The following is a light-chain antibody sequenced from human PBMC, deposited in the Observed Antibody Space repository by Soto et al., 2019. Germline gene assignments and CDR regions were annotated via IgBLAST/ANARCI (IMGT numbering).Light chain of an antibody. CDR3: MQALHSPGT. V-gene: IGKV2-28*01. Sequence: DLVMTQSPLSLPVTPGEPASISCRSSQSLLHSNGYNYLDWYLQKPGQSPQLLIYLGSNRASGVPDRFSGSGSGTDFTLKISRVEAEDVGVYYCMQALHSPGTFGQGTKVEIK. CDR1: QSLLHSNGYNY. J-gene: IGKJ1*01. CDR2: LGS.